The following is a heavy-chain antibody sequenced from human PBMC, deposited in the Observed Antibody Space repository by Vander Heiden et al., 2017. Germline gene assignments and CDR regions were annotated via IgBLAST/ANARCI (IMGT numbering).Heavy chain of an antibody. CDR1: GFTFSHYF. J-gene: IGHJ6*02. CDR3: ARGNYGMDV. CDR2: INGDGSTT. V-gene: IGHV3-74*01. Sequence: EVQLVESGGGLVQPGGSRSLSCAASGFTFSHYFIHWVRQAPGKGLVWVSNINGDGSTTNDADSVKGRFTISRDNAKNTLYLQMNNLRAEDTAVYYCARGNYGMDVWGQGTTVTVS.